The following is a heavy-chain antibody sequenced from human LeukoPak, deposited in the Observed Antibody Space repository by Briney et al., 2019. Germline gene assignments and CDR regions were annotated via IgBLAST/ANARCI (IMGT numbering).Heavy chain of an antibody. CDR2: IYYSGST. D-gene: IGHD6-13*01. J-gene: IGHJ4*02. CDR1: GGSISSSSYY. Sequence: SETLSLTCTVSGGSISSSSYYWGWIRQPPGKGLEWIGSIYYSGSTYYNPSLKSRVTISVDTSKNQFSLKLSSVTAADTAVYYCTRHSSSSFNFDYWGQGTLVTVSS. CDR3: TRHSSSSFNFDY. V-gene: IGHV4-39*01.